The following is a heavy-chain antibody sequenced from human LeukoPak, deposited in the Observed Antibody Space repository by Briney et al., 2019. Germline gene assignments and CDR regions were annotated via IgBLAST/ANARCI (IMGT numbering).Heavy chain of an antibody. J-gene: IGHJ6*02. D-gene: IGHD2-2*01. Sequence: TSETLSLTCTVSGGSISSYYWSWIRQPPGKGLEWIGYISYSGSTNYNPSLKSRVTISVDTSKNQFSLKLSSVTAADTAVYYCARASSTSNYYYYGMDVWGQGTTVTVSS. CDR2: ISYSGST. CDR3: ARASSTSNYYYYGMDV. CDR1: GGSISSYY. V-gene: IGHV4-59*01.